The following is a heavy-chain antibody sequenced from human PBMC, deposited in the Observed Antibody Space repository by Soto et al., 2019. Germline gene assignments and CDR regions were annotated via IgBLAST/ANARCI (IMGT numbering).Heavy chain of an antibody. CDR3: ARRYRSGSYFVGAAFDI. J-gene: IGHJ3*02. Sequence: GASVKVSCKASGYTFTSYAMHWVRQAPGQRLEWMGWINAGNGNTKYSQKFQGRVTITRDTSASTAYMELSSLRSEDTAVYYCARRYRSGSYFVGAAFDIWGQGTMVTVSS. V-gene: IGHV1-3*01. CDR1: GYTFTSYA. D-gene: IGHD3-10*01. CDR2: INAGNGNT.